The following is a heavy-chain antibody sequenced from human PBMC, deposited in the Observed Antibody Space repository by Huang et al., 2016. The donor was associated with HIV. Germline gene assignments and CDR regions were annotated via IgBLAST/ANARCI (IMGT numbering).Heavy chain of an antibody. Sequence: QVQLQESGPGLVKPSQTLSLTCTVSGGSISSGSYYWSWIRQPAGKGLEWIGHIYTSGSTNDNPSLKSRVTISVDTSKNQFSLKLSSVTAADTAVYYCARAIFGVVIIPVVFDYWGQGTLVTVSS. V-gene: IGHV4-61*09. J-gene: IGHJ4*02. D-gene: IGHD3-3*01. CDR3: ARAIFGVVIIPVVFDY. CDR1: GGSISSGSYY. CDR2: IYTSGST.